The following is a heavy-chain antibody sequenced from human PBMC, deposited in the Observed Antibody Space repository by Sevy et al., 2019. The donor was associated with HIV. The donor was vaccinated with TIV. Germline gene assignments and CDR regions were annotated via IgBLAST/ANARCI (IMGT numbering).Heavy chain of an antibody. CDR1: GGSISSDTYY. Sequence: SETLSLTCTVSGGSISSDTYYWNWIRQPAGTGLEWIGRIFPSGSRDYNPSLRSRVTMSVDTSKYQFSLKLTSVTAADTAVYYCARGRGKGSDYFDFWGQGTLVTVSS. CDR3: ARGRGKGSDYFDF. J-gene: IGHJ4*02. V-gene: IGHV4-61*02. CDR2: IFPSGSR.